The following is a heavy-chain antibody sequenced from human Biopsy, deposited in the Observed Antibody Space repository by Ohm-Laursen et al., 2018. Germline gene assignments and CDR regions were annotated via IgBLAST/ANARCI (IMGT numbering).Heavy chain of an antibody. V-gene: IGHV1-69*01. Sequence: SSVKVSCKAVGYTPTYRYLHWARQAPGQGLEWMGGIIGIFRTAHYAQKFQGRVTITADEFMSTAYMELSSLRSEDTAVYYCARGGGYNWNNGWFDPWGQGTLVTVSS. D-gene: IGHD1/OR15-1a*01. J-gene: IGHJ5*02. CDR3: ARGGGYNWNNGWFDP. CDR1: GYTPTYRY. CDR2: IIGIFRTA.